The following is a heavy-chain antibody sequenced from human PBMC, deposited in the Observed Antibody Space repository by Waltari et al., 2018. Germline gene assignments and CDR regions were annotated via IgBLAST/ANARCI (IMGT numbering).Heavy chain of an antibody. CDR2: IFYTGTT. V-gene: IGHV4-39*01. Sequence: QLHLQDAGPALVKPPETLSLTCSASGSSIISNHHYWAWIRQHPGKGLKWTATIFYTGTTFYIPSLRSRVTISVDRAKNEFSLKLTPVTPADTAVYYCATYVGASIGTAAFDGWGQGTMVTVSS. J-gene: IGHJ3*01. CDR1: GSSIISNHHY. D-gene: IGHD3-16*01. CDR3: ATYVGASIGTAAFDG.